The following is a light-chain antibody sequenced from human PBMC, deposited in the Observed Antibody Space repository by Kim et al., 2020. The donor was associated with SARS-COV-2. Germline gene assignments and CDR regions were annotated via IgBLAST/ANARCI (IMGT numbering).Light chain of an antibody. J-gene: IGLJ2*01. V-gene: IGLV3-1*01. Sequence: SYELTQPPSVSVSPGQTASITCSGDKLGDKYACWYQQKPGQSPVLVIYQDNKRPSGIPERFSGSNSGNTATLTISGTQAMEEADYYCQAWDSNTVVFGGG. CDR3: QAWDSNTVV. CDR2: QDN. CDR1: KLGDKY.